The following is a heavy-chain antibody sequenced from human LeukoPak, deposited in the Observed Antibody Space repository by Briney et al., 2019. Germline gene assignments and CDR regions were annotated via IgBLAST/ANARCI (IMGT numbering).Heavy chain of an antibody. J-gene: IGHJ6*03. Sequence: GGSLRLSCAASGFTFRDHYIDWVRQAPGKGLGWVGRTRNKAESYKTEYAASVKGRFTISRDDSKKSLYLQMNSLKTEDTAVYYCARESSIFGVVARSYMDVWGKGTTVTVSS. CDR1: GFTFRDHY. CDR2: TRNKAESYKT. CDR3: ARESSIFGVVARSYMDV. D-gene: IGHD3-3*01. V-gene: IGHV3-72*01.